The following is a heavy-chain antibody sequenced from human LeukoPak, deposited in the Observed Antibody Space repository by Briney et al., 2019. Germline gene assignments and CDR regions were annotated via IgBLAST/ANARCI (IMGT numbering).Heavy chain of an antibody. V-gene: IGHV3-7*01. CDR1: GFTFTRSW. CDR2: ISDDGRET. CDR3: TKSLDY. J-gene: IGHJ4*02. Sequence: PGGSLRLSCVASGFTFTRSWMDWVRQVPGKGLEWVANISDDGRETYYVDSARGRFTISRDNAKNSLYLQMDRLRVEDTAIYYCTKSLDYWGQGTLVTVPS.